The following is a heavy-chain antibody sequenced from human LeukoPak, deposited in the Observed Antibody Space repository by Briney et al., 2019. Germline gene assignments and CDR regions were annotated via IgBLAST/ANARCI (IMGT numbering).Heavy chain of an antibody. CDR1: GYTFTSYG. V-gene: IGHV1-18*04. J-gene: IGHJ3*02. CDR3: ARGSSVAGYDAFDI. D-gene: IGHD6-19*01. CDR2: ISAYNGNT. Sequence: ASVKVSCKASGYTFTSYGISWVRQAPRQGLEWMGWISAYNGNTNYAQKLQGRVTMTTDTSTSTAYMELRSLRSDDTAVYYCARGSSVAGYDAFDIWGQGTMVTVSS.